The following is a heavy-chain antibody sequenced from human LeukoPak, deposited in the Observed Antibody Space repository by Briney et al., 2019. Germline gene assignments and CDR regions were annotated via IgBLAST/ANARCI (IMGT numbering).Heavy chain of an antibody. J-gene: IGHJ3*02. CDR2: INSDGSST. D-gene: IGHD3-9*01. V-gene: IGHV3-74*01. Sequence: PGGSLRLSCAASGFTFSSYWMHWVRQAPGKGLVWVSRINSDGSSTSYADSVKGRFTISRDNAKNTLYLQMNSLRAEDTAVYYCASLVIMDFDRAFDIWGQGTMVTVSS. CDR1: GFTFSSYW. CDR3: ASLVIMDFDRAFDI.